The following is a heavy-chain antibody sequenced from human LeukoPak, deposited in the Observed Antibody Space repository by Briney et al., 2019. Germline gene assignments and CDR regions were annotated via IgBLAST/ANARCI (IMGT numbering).Heavy chain of an antibody. V-gene: IGHV1-69*05. Sequence: SVKVSCKASGGTFSSYAISWVRQAPGQGLELMGRIIPIFGTANYAQKFQGRVTITTDESTSTAYMELSSLRSEDTAVYYCARAGGRDGYNSPFDYWGQGTLVTVSS. J-gene: IGHJ4*02. CDR2: IIPIFGTA. CDR3: ARAGGRDGYNSPFDY. D-gene: IGHD5-24*01. CDR1: GGTFSSYA.